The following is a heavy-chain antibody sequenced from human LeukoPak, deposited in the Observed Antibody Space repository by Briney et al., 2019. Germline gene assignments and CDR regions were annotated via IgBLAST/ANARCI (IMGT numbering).Heavy chain of an antibody. J-gene: IGHJ4*02. CDR1: GFTFSSYW. CDR3: ARVTDVWGSYRFFDY. D-gene: IGHD3-16*02. CDR2: IKQDGSEK. V-gene: IGHV3-7*01. Sequence: RPGGSLRLSCAASGFTFSSYWMSWVRQAPGKGLEWVANIKQDGSEKYYVDSVKGRFTISRDSAKNSLYLQMNSLRAEDTAVYYCARVTDVWGSYRFFDYWGQGTLVTVSS.